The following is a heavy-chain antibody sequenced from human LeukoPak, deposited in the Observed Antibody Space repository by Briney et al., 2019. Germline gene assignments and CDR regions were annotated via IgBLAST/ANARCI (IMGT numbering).Heavy chain of an antibody. CDR1: GFSFSSGG. J-gene: IGHJ4*02. CDR2: ILGGAGST. V-gene: IGHV3-23*01. Sequence: GGSLRLSCAASGFSFSSGGMSWVRQAPGKGLEWVSGILGGAGSTYYADSVKGRFTISRDNSKNTLYLQMNSLRAEDTAVYYCAHGSLYQLDYWGQGTLVTVSS. D-gene: IGHD2-2*01. CDR3: AHGSLYQLDY.